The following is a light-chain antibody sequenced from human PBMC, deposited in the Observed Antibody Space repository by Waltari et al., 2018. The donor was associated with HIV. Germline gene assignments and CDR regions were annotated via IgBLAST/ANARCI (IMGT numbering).Light chain of an antibody. CDR2: EVA. CDR3: ASYTADDTLL. J-gene: IGLJ2*01. V-gene: IGLV2-14*01. CDR1: HREFAFYHF. Sequence: SDLPQPSSVSGVLGQSITISCTGVHREFAFYHFISWYQHHPGKPPKLLLYEVAFRASGILGRFSGSKSGNTASLTISGLQIDDEAVYYCASYTADDTLLFGGGTTVTVL.